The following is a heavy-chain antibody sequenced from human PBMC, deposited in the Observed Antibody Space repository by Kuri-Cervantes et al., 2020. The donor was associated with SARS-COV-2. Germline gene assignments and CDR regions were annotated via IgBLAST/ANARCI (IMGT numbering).Heavy chain of an antibody. D-gene: IGHD2-2*01. CDR1: GGSISSYD. Sequence: AETLSLTCTVSGGSISSYDWSWFRQPPGKGLEWIGYIYYSGSTNYNPSLKSRVTISVDTSKNQFSLKLISVTAADTAVDYCARTDCSSTSCRRWFDPWGQGTLVTVSS. J-gene: IGHJ5*02. V-gene: IGHV4-59*01. CDR3: ARTDCSSTSCRRWFDP. CDR2: IYYSGST.